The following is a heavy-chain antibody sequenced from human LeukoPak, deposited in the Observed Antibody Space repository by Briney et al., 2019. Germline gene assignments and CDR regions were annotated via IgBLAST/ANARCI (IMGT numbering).Heavy chain of an antibody. Sequence: GGSLRPSCAASGFTFNNYAMIWVRQAPGKGLEWVSTISGSGSSTFYADSVTGRFTISRDNSKNTLYLQMNGLRAGDTALYYCAKEGGSYSRSFDSWGQGTLVTVSS. CDR3: AKEGGSYSRSFDS. V-gene: IGHV3-23*01. J-gene: IGHJ4*02. D-gene: IGHD1-26*01. CDR2: ISGSGSST. CDR1: GFTFNNYA.